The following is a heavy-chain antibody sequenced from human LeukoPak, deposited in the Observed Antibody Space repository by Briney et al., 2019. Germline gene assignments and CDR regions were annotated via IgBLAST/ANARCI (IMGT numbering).Heavy chain of an antibody. V-gene: IGHV1-2*06. CDR3: ASFYGSGSYVDY. CDR2: INPNSGGT. D-gene: IGHD3-10*01. CDR1: GYTFTGYY. J-gene: IGHJ4*02. Sequence: ASVKVSCKASGYTFTGYYMHWLRQAPGQGLEWMGRINPNSGGTNYAQKFQGRVTMTRDTSISTAYMELSRLRSDDTAVYYCASFYGSGSYVDYWGQGTLVTVSS.